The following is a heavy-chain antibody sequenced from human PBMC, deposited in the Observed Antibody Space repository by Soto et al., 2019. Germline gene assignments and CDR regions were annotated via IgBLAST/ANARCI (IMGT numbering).Heavy chain of an antibody. V-gene: IGHV4-59*01. CDR2: VYYSGYT. D-gene: IGHD2-15*01. J-gene: IGHJ4*02. Sequence: QVQLQESGPGLVKPSETLSLTCTVSGASFSSYYWSRIRQPPGKGLEWIGYVYYSGYTNYNPSLRSRVAMSVDTSKNQFSLKLTSVTAADTAVYYCARDAPDCSSGTCYSAHFDLWGQGTLVTVSS. CDR1: GASFSSYY. CDR3: ARDAPDCSSGTCYSAHFDL.